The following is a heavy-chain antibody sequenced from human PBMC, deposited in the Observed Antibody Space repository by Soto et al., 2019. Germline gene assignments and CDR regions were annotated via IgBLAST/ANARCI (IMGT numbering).Heavy chain of an antibody. CDR1: GGSISSYY. Sequence: PSETLSLTCTVSGGSISSYYWSWIRQPAGKGLEWIGRIYTSGSTNYNPSLKSRVTMSVDTSKNQFSLKLSSVTAADTAVYYCARVIAARPDGGFDYWGQGTLVTVSS. CDR2: IYTSGST. J-gene: IGHJ4*02. V-gene: IGHV4-4*07. D-gene: IGHD6-6*01. CDR3: ARVIAARPDGGFDY.